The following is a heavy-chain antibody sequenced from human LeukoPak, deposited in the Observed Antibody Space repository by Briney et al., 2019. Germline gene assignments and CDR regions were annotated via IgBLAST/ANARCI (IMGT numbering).Heavy chain of an antibody. CDR1: TLAFSKYG. Sequence: GGSLRLSCVASTLAFSKYGMSWVRQAPGRGLESVSSISNGGGSTHYVDSVQGRFTISRDNSKKTLYLELDSLSAEDTAIYYCARRPSTSGSFDIWGQGTMVTVSS. J-gene: IGHJ3*02. D-gene: IGHD5-12*01. V-gene: IGHV3-23*01. CDR2: ISNGGGST. CDR3: ARRPSTSGSFDI.